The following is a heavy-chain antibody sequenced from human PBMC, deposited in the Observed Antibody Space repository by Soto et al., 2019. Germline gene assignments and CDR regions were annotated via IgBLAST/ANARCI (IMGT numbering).Heavy chain of an antibody. CDR1: GYTFSTYG. J-gene: IGHJ4*02. V-gene: IGHV1-18*01. CDR2: ISVNNGNT. D-gene: IGHD4-17*01. Sequence: QVQLMQSGAEVKKPGASVKVSCKASGYTFSTYGISWVRQAPGQGLEWMGWISVNNGNTNYAQSLQGRVTMTTDTSTNTAYMELTSLRFDDTAVYYCARGHDYGDFPAGYWGQGTLVTVSS. CDR3: ARGHDYGDFPAGY.